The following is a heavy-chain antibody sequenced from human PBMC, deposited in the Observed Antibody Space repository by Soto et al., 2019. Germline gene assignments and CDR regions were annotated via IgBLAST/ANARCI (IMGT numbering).Heavy chain of an antibody. Sequence: PGESLKISCQGSGYDFADSWIGWVRQVPERGLEWVAIIYPKYSDIRYRPSFQGRVTLSADKSVNTAYLQWNSLRASDTAIYYCARPPGIGTLFDNWGQGTPVTVSS. D-gene: IGHD6-13*01. V-gene: IGHV5-51*01. CDR1: GYDFADSW. CDR3: ARPPGIGTLFDN. J-gene: IGHJ4*02. CDR2: IYPKYSDI.